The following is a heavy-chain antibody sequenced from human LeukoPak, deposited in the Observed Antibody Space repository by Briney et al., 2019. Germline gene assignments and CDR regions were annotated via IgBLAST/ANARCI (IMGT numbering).Heavy chain of an antibody. Sequence: SETLSLTCTVSGGSMGDHYWTWIRQPPGRGLEWIGYIYYSGNTNYDPSLKSRVTISVDTSKNQFSLKLSSVTAADTAVYYCARAVSVGYYYYMDVWGKGTTVTVSS. CDR2: IYYSGNT. CDR1: GGSMGDHY. D-gene: IGHD2-15*01. CDR3: ARAVSVGYYYYMDV. V-gene: IGHV4-59*11. J-gene: IGHJ6*03.